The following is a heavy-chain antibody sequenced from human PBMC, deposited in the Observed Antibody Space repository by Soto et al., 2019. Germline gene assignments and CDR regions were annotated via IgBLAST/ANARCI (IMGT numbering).Heavy chain of an antibody. CDR2: IYSSGRT. Sequence: SETLSLTCIVSGVSITNYYWSWIRQPAGKGLEWIGRIYSSGRTNYNPSLKSRVTISADTSKNQFSLKLSSLTAADTAVYYCARDVSPVVFDIWGQGTMVTVSS. CDR1: GVSITNYY. V-gene: IGHV4-4*07. D-gene: IGHD3-16*02. J-gene: IGHJ3*02. CDR3: ARDVSPVVFDI.